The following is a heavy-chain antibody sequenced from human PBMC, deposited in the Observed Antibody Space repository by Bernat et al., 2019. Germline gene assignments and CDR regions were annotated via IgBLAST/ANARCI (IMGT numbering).Heavy chain of an antibody. CDR3: ARGPPQYCSGDGCYLGLDY. J-gene: IGHJ4*02. V-gene: IGHV3-30-3*01. Sequence: VQLVESGGGVVQPGRSLRLSCAASGFTFSSYAMHWVRQAPGKGLEWVAVISFDGNNKYYADSVKGRFTISRDNSKSTLFLQMNSLRAEDTAVYYCARGPPQYCSGDGCYLGLDYWGQGTLVTVSS. CDR1: GFTFSSYA. D-gene: IGHD2-15*01. CDR2: ISFDGNNK.